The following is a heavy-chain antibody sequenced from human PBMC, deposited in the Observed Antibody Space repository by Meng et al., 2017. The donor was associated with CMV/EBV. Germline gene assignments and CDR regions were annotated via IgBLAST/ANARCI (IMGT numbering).Heavy chain of an antibody. V-gene: IGHV3-15*07. D-gene: IGHD3-10*01. J-gene: IGHJ5*02. CDR1: RKAR. CDR3: TTVRITMVRGVPWFDP. CDR2: NKRKTDGGTK. Sequence: RKARVNWGRQARGEGLEGDGSNKRKTDGGTKENEEAVKGRITIKRDDSKNTMYLQMNSLKTEDTAVYYCTTVRITMVRGVPWFDPWGQGTLVTVSS.